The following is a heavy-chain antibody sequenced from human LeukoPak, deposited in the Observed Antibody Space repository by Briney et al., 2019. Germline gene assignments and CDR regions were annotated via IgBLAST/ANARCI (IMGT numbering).Heavy chain of an antibody. CDR2: MCDSGST. CDR3: ARPLKIVGSTPYCMDA. J-gene: IGHJ6*03. V-gene: IGHV4-59*08. CDR1: GGSISSFC. Sequence: SETLSLTCTVSGGSISSFCWSWIRQPPGKGLVWIGYMCDSGSTNYNPSLKSRVTISVDTSKNQFSLKVNSVTAADTAVYYCARPLKIVGSTPYCMDAWGKGTTVTVSS. D-gene: IGHD1-26*01.